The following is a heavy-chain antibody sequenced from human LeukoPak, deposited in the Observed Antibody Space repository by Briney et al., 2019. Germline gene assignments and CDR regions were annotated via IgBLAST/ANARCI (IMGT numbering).Heavy chain of an antibody. CDR3: ARDSGRFDVFDI. CDR2: IYSDGRT. V-gene: IGHV3-53*01. J-gene: IGHJ3*02. CDR1: GFTXSTNY. Sequence: GGSLRLSCAASGFTXSTNYMXWVXXAPGXXLEWVSVIYSDGRTYYADSVKGRFTISRDNSKNTLYLQMNSLRAEDTAVYYCARDSGRFDVFDIWGQGTMVTVSS. D-gene: IGHD3-10*01.